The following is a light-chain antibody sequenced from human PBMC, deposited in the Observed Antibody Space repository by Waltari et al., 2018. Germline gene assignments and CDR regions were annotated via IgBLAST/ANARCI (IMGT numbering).Light chain of an antibody. J-gene: IGLJ1*01. V-gene: IGLV2-14*03. CDR3: SSYTASRLYV. CDR2: DVS. Sequence: QSALTQPASVSGSPGQSITIPGTGTRSDVGGYNYVSWYQQYPGKAPKLVIHDVSSRPSGTSDRFSGSKSGNTASLIISGLQADDEADYYCSSYTASRLYVFGTGTKVTVL. CDR1: RSDVGGYNY.